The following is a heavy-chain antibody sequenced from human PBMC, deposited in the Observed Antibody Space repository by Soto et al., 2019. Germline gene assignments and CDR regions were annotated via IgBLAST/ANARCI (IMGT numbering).Heavy chain of an antibody. Sequence: GGSLRLSCAASGFTFSSYWMSWVRQAPGKGLEWVANIKQDGSEKYYVDSVKGRFTISRDNAKNSLYLQMNSLRAEDTAVYYCARVRRGEKVRREARTYYDFWSGYYKGLAFDIWGQGTMVTVSS. J-gene: IGHJ3*02. CDR2: IKQDGSEK. D-gene: IGHD3-3*01. CDR3: ARVRRGEKVRREARTYYDFWSGYYKGLAFDI. V-gene: IGHV3-7*01. CDR1: GFTFSSYW.